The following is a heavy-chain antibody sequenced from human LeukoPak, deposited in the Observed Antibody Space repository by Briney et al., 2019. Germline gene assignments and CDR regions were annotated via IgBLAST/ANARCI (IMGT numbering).Heavy chain of an antibody. CDR1: GFTFSDHY. CDR3: ARDRGGSYYDY. J-gene: IGHJ4*02. D-gene: IGHD1-26*01. CDR2: TRNKANSYTT. Sequence: GGSLRLSCAASGFTFSDHYMVWVRQAPGKGLEWVGRTRNKANSYTTEYAASVKGRFTISRDDSKNSLYLQMNGLKTEDTAVYYCARDRGGSYYDYWGQGTLVTVSS. V-gene: IGHV3-72*01.